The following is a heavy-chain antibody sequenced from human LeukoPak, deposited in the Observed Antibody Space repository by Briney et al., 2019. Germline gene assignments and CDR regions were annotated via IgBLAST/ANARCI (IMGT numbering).Heavy chain of an antibody. CDR1: GFTFSSYS. CDR3: ANTYYDYVWGSN. Sequence: PSGGSLRLSCAASGFTFSSYSMSWVRQAPGKGLEWVSYISSGSSTIYYADSVKGRFTISRDNAKNSLYLQMNSLRDEDTAVYYCANTYYDYVWGSNWGQGTLVTVSS. CDR2: ISSGSSTI. V-gene: IGHV3-48*02. D-gene: IGHD3-16*01. J-gene: IGHJ4*02.